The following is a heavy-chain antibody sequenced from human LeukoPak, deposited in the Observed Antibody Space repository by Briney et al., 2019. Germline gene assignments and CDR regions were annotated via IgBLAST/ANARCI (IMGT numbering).Heavy chain of an antibody. J-gene: IGHJ4*02. D-gene: IGHD5-18*01. CDR2: ISSSGSTK. Sequence: GGSLRLSCAASGFTFSDYYMSWLRQAPGKGLEWVSYISSSGSTKYYADSVKGRLTISRDNAKNSLDLQMNSLRAEDTAVYYCARIGGYSYGLAYFDYWGQGTLVTVSS. CDR1: GFTFSDYY. CDR3: ARIGGYSYGLAYFDY. V-gene: IGHV3-11*01.